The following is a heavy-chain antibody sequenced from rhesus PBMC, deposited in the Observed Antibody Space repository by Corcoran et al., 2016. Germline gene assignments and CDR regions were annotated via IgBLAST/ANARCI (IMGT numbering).Heavy chain of an antibody. Sequence: QVQLQESGPGLVKPSETLSLTCAVSGYSISSGYGWGWIRRPPGKGLEWIGQIFGGSGSTHYNPSLKSRVTVSKDTSTNQFSLRLTSVTAADTAVYYCLGSGWSGFWGQGVLVTVSS. V-gene: IGHV4-127*01. CDR3: LGSGWSGF. CDR1: GYSISSGYG. CDR2: IFGGSGST. D-gene: IGHD6S26*01. J-gene: IGHJ4*01.